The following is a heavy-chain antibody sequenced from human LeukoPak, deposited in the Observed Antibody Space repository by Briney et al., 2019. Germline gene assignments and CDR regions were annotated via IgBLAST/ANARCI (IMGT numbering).Heavy chain of an antibody. J-gene: IGHJ4*02. CDR2: IIPIFGTA. D-gene: IGHD3-22*01. CDR1: GGTFSSYA. V-gene: IGHV1-69*13. CDR3: AKRPRVGYDSSGSDY. Sequence: GASVKVSCKASGGTFSSYAISWVRQAPGQGLEWMGGIIPIFGTANYAQKFQGRVTITADESTSTAYMELSNLRSEDTAVYYCAKRPRVGYDSSGSDYWGQGTLVTVSS.